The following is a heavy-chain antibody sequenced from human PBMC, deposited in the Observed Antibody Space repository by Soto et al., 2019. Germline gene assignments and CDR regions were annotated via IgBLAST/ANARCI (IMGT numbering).Heavy chain of an antibody. CDR1: GFTFGDYY. V-gene: IGHV3-11*05. CDR3: VRDWRILGMDV. CDR2: ISSTSAYT. J-gene: IGHJ6*02. Sequence: GGSLRLSCAASGFTFGDYYMTWVRQAPGKGLEWISYISSTSAYTNYADSVKGRFTISRDNAKSSLFLQMNSVRVDDTAVYYCVRDWRILGMDVWGQGTTVTVAS.